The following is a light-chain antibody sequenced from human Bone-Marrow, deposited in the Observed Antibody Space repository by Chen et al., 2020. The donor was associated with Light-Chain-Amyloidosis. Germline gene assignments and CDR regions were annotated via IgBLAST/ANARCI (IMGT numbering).Light chain of an antibody. CDR1: DLPTKY. J-gene: IGLJ2*01. CDR3: QSADSSGTYEVI. Sequence: SYELTQPPSVSVSPGQTARITCSGDDLPTKYAYWYQQKPGQAPVLVIHRDTERPSGISERFSGSSPGTTATLTISRVQAEDEADYHCQSADSSGTYEVIFGGGTKLTVL. CDR2: RDT. V-gene: IGLV3-25*03.